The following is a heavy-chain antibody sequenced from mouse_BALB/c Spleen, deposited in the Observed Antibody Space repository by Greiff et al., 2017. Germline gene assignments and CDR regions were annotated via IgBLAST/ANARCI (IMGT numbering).Heavy chain of an antibody. D-gene: IGHD1-1*01. CDR2: ISYSGST. Sequence: EVMLVESGPGLVKPSQSLSLTCTVTGYSLTSDYAWNWIRQFPGNKLEWMGYISYSGSTSYNPSLKSRISITRDTSKNQFFLQLNSVTTEDTATYYCARGPGSPYYYAMDYWGQGTSVTVSS. CDR3: ARGPGSPYYYAMDY. CDR1: GYSLTSDYA. J-gene: IGHJ4*01. V-gene: IGHV3-2*02.